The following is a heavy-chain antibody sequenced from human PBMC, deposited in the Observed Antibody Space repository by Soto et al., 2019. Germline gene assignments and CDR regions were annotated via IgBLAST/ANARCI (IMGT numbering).Heavy chain of an antibody. CDR1: GYTLTELS. D-gene: IGHD5-12*01. V-gene: IGHV1-24*01. J-gene: IGHJ1*01. CDR3: ASPTLATIPTSAEYFQH. Sequence: ASVKVSCKVSGYTLTELSMHWVRQAPGKGLEWMGGFDPEDGETIYAQKFQGRVTMTEDTSTDTAYMELSSLRSEDTAVYYCASPTLATIPTSAEYFQHWGQGTLVTVCS. CDR2: FDPEDGET.